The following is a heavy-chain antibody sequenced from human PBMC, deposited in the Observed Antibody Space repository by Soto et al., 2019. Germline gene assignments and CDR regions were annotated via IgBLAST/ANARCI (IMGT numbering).Heavy chain of an antibody. Sequence: QVQLVESGGGVVQPGRSLRLSCAASGFTFSGYAMHWVRQAPGKGLEWVAATSYDENYKYYADSVKGRFTISRDNSKNTMLLQMNRLRTEDTAVYYCARQGGSSGIWYFDYWGQGSLVTVSS. CDR2: TSYDENYK. V-gene: IGHV3-30*04. D-gene: IGHD6-6*01. CDR1: GFTFSGYA. J-gene: IGHJ4*02. CDR3: ARQGGSSGIWYFDY.